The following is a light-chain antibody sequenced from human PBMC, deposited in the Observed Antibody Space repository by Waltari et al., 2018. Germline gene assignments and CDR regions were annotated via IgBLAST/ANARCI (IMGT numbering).Light chain of an antibody. CDR3: CSYAGPATFVV. CDR2: EVY. Sequence: QSALTQPASVSGSPGQSITISCTGMSSDVGSYNLVSWYQPFPGRAPQLIIYEVYRRPSGISDRFSGSTSGNTASRTISGLRAEDEADYYCCSYAGPATFVVFGGGTKLTVL. J-gene: IGLJ2*01. V-gene: IGLV2-23*02. CDR1: SSDVGSYNL.